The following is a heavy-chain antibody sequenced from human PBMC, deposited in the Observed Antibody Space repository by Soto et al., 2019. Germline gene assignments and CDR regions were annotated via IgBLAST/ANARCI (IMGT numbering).Heavy chain of an antibody. CDR3: ARDRGYSYGKPGAFDI. Sequence: QVQLVQSGAEVKKPGSSVKVSCKASGGTFSSYAISWVRQAPGQGLEWLGGIIPIFGTANYAQKFQGRVTITADESTSTADRELSSVRSEDTAVYYCARDRGYSYGKPGAFDIWGQGTMVTAS. J-gene: IGHJ3*02. D-gene: IGHD5-18*01. CDR2: IIPIFGTA. V-gene: IGHV1-69*01. CDR1: GGTFSSYA.